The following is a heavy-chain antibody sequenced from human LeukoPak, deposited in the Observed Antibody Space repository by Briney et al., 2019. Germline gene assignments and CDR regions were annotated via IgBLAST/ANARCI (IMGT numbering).Heavy chain of an antibody. CDR1: GGTFSSYA. J-gene: IGHJ6*02. CDR3: ARGFGTSRGYYYGMDV. Sequence: GASVKVSCKASGGTFSSYAISWVRQAPGQGLEWMGRIIPILGIANYAQKFQGRVMITADKSTSTAYMELSSLRSEDTAVYYCARGFGTSRGYYYGMDVWGQGTTVTVSS. D-gene: IGHD2-2*01. V-gene: IGHV1-69*04. CDR2: IIPILGIA.